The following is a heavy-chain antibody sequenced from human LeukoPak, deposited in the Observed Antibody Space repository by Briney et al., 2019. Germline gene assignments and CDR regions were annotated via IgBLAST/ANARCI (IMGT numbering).Heavy chain of an antibody. V-gene: IGHV4-4*07. CDR3: AGDLGYCSGGSCTVNYYYYYMDV. Sequence: PSEALSLTCTVAGGSISRYYWSWIRQPAGKGLEWIGRIYTSGSTNYNPSLKSRVTMSVDTSKNQFYLKLSSVTAADTAVYYCAGDLGYCSGGSCTVNYYYYYMDVWGKGTTVTVSS. J-gene: IGHJ6*03. CDR1: GGSISRYY. D-gene: IGHD2-15*01. CDR2: IYTSGST.